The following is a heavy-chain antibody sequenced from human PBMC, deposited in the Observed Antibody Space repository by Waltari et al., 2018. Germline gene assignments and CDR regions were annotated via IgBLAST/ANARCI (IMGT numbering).Heavy chain of an antibody. CDR1: GFTFRSYA. J-gene: IGHJ4*02. D-gene: IGHD3-16*01. V-gene: IGHV3-23*01. Sequence: EVQLLESGGGLVQPGGYLRLSCAASGFTFRSYAMNWVRKAPGKVLWWGSLLTGGGESTYYSDSVEGRFTVSRDNAKNTLYLQMNSLRAEDTAVYYCAKSRGSSYGTEYLDYWGQGTLVTVSS. CDR3: AKSRGSSYGTEYLDY. CDR2: LTGGGEST.